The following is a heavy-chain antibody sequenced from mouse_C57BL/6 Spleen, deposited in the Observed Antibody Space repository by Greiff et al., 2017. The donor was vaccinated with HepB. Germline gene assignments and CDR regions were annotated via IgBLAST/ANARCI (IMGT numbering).Heavy chain of an antibody. CDR3: ARSFYYGYDVGFAY. Sequence: EVKLMESGGGLVQPGGSLSLSCAASGFTFTDYYMSWVRQPPGKALEWLGFIRNKANGYTTEYSASVKGRFTISRDNSQSILYLQMNALRAEDSATYYCARSFYYGYDVGFAYWGQGTLVTVSA. CDR2: IRNKANGYTT. V-gene: IGHV7-3*01. J-gene: IGHJ3*01. CDR1: GFTFTDYY. D-gene: IGHD2-2*01.